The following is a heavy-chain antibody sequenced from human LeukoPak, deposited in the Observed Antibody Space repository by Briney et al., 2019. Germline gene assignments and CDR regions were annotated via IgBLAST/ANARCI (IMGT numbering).Heavy chain of an antibody. Sequence: GASVKVSCKASGYTFTGYYMHWVRQAPGQGLEWMGWINPNSGGTSYAQKFQGRVTMTRDTSISTAYMELSRLRSDDTAVYYCAREGHSSSNNFDYWGQGTLVTVSS. CDR2: INPNSGGT. CDR1: GYTFTGYY. CDR3: AREGHSSSNNFDY. J-gene: IGHJ4*02. V-gene: IGHV1-2*02. D-gene: IGHD6-13*01.